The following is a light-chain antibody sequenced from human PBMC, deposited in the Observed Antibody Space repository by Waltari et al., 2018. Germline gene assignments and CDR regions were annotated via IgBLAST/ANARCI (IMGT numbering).Light chain of an antibody. V-gene: IGLV1-44*01. CDR2: SND. Sequence: QSILTQPPSASGTPGQRVTSSCSGSTSDIEGNTVVWYQQLPGTAPKLLIHSNDQRPSGVPDRFSGFKSCTSASLAISGLQSEDEGEYFCAAWDDSLTYVFGTGTKVTVL. J-gene: IGLJ1*01. CDR3: AAWDDSLTYV. CDR1: TSDIEGNT.